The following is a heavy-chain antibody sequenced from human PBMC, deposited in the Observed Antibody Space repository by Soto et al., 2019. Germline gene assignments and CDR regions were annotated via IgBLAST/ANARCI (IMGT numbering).Heavy chain of an antibody. Sequence: SATLSLTCTVSGGSISSYYWSWIRQPPGKGLEWIGYIYYSGSTNYNPSLKSRVTISVDTSKNQFSLKLSSVTAADTAVYYCARSGFYCSSTSCYVVWGQGTLVTVSS. J-gene: IGHJ4*02. CDR1: GGSISSYY. D-gene: IGHD2-2*01. CDR3: ARSGFYCSSTSCYVV. CDR2: IYYSGST. V-gene: IGHV4-59*01.